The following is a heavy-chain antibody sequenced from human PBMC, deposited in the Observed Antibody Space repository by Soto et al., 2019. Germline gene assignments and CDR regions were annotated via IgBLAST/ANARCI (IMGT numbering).Heavy chain of an antibody. CDR2: IYYSGST. V-gene: IGHV4-39*01. CDR3: ARLTMVRGGHIDY. Sequence: SETLSLTCTVSGGSISSSSYYWGWNRQPPGKGLEWIGSIYYSGSTYYNPSLKSRVTISVDTSKNQFSLKLSSVTAADTAVYYCARLTMVRGGHIDYWGQGTLVTVSS. D-gene: IGHD3-10*01. J-gene: IGHJ4*02. CDR1: GGSISSSSYY.